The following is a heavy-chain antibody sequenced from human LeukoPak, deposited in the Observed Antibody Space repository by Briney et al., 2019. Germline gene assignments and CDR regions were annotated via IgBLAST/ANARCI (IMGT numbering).Heavy chain of an antibody. V-gene: IGHV1-69*05. Sequence: ASVKVSCKASRGTFSNLAFSWVRHAPGQGLEWMGGIIPAFGTQSYPQRFHARVTISTQESPSSVYMELSGLRSADTAVYYCSSRGASTSSLDSWGQGTLV. CDR3: SSRGASTSSLDS. CDR2: IIPAFGTQ. J-gene: IGHJ4*02. D-gene: IGHD6-6*01. CDR1: RGTFSNLA.